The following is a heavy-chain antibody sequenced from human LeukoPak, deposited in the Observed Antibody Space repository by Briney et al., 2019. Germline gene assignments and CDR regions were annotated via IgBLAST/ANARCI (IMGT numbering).Heavy chain of an antibody. D-gene: IGHD3-10*01. CDR1: GFTVSSNY. CDR3: ARGYYRYGGDY. V-gene: IGHV3-66*01. CDR2: IYSGGST. Sequence: GGSLRLSCAASGFTVSSNYMSWVRQAPGKGLEWVSVIYSGGSTYYADSVKGRFTISGDNSKNTLYLQMNSLRAEDTAVYYCARGYYRYGGDYWGQGTLVTVSS. J-gene: IGHJ4*02.